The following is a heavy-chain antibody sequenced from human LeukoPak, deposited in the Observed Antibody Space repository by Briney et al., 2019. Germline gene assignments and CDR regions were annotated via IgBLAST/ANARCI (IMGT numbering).Heavy chain of an antibody. J-gene: IGHJ6*02. V-gene: IGHV3-23*01. CDR2: ISGSGDST. CDR3: AKGNSAYDYGYYYGRDV. CDR1: GLTFRRYA. D-gene: IGHD5-12*01. Sequence: GGSLRLSCVASGLTFRRYAMSWVRQAPGKGLEWVSAISGSGDSTYYADSVKGRFTISRDNSRNTLYLQINSLTAEDTAVYYRAKGNSAYDYGYYYGRDVWGPGTTVTVS.